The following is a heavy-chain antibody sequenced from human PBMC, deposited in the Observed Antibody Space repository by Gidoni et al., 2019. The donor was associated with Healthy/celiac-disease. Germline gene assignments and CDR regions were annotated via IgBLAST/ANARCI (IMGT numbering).Heavy chain of an antibody. J-gene: IGHJ6*03. CDR1: GFTFDAYA. CDR2: ISWNSGSI. V-gene: IGHV3-9*01. Sequence: EVQLVESGGGLVQPGRSLRLSCAASGFTFDAYAMHWFRQAPGKGLEWVSGISWNSGSIGYADSVKGRFTISRDNAKNSLYLQMNSLRAEDTALYYCAKDKIGYYYYYMDVWGKGTTVTVSS. CDR3: AKDKIGYYYYYMDV.